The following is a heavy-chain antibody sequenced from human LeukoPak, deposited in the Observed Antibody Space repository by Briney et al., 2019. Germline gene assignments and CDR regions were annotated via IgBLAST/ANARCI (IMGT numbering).Heavy chain of an antibody. Sequence: SVKVSWKASGGTFSSYAISWVRQAPGQGLEWMGGIIPIFGTANYAQKFQGRVTITTDESTSTAYMELSSLRSEDTAVYYCAGGEMATSTHVSLDYWGQGTLVTVSS. CDR2: IIPIFGTA. J-gene: IGHJ4*02. CDR1: GGTFSSYA. V-gene: IGHV1-69*05. CDR3: AGGEMATSTHVSLDY. D-gene: IGHD5-24*01.